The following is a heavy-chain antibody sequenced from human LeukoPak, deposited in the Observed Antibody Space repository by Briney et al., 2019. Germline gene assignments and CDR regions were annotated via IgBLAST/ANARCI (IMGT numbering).Heavy chain of an antibody. D-gene: IGHD3-22*01. Sequence: GGSLRLSCAASGFTFSSYAMSWVRQAPGKGLEWVSAISGSGGSTYYADSVRGRFTISRDNSKNTLYLQMNSLRAEDTAVYYCAKDSRDSSGNWFDPWGQGTLVTVSS. J-gene: IGHJ5*02. CDR3: AKDSRDSSGNWFDP. CDR2: ISGSGGST. V-gene: IGHV3-23*01. CDR1: GFTFSSYA.